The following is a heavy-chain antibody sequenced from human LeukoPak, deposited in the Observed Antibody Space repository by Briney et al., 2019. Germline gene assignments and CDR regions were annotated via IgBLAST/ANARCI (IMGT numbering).Heavy chain of an antibody. Sequence: GGSLRLSCAASGFTVSSNYMSWVRQAPGKGLEWVSVIYSGGSTYYADSVKGRFTISRDNSKNTLYLQMNSLRAEDTAVYYCARTTYYDILTGYGAAFDIWGQGTMVTVS. CDR1: GFTVSSNY. D-gene: IGHD3-9*01. J-gene: IGHJ3*02. V-gene: IGHV3-53*01. CDR3: ARTTYYDILTGYGAAFDI. CDR2: IYSGGST.